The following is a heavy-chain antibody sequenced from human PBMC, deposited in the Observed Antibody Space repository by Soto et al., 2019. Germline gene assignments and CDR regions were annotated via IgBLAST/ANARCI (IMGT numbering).Heavy chain of an antibody. D-gene: IGHD3-22*01. CDR3: ARGFLLNPEYYFDY. CDR1: GFTFSSYG. Sequence: GGSLRLSCAASGFTFSSYGMHWVRQAPGKGLEWVAVIWYDGSNKYYADSVKGRFTISRDNSKNTLYLQMNSLRAEDTAVYYCARGFLLNPEYYFDYWGQGTLVTVSS. V-gene: IGHV3-33*01. CDR2: IWYDGSNK. J-gene: IGHJ4*02.